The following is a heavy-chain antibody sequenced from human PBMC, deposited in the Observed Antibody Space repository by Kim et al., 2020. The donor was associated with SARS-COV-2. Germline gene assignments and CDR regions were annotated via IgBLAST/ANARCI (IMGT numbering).Heavy chain of an antibody. V-gene: IGHV1-46*01. CDR3: ARDLSRFVDLWGIVGASPLSNGMDV. D-gene: IGHD1-26*01. J-gene: IGHJ6*02. Sequence: ASVKVSCKASGYTFTSYYMHWVRQAPGQGLEWMGIINPSGGSTSYAQKFQGRVTMTRYTSTSTVYMELSSLRSEDTAVYYCARDLSRFVDLWGIVGASPLSNGMDVWGQGTTVTVSS. CDR2: INPSGGST. CDR1: GYTFTSYY.